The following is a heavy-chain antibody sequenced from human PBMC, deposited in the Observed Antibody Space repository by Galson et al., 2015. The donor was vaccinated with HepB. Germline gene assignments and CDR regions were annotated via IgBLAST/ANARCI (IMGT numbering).Heavy chain of an antibody. CDR2: ISGSGITT. V-gene: IGHV3-23*01. CDR1: GFTFSTYA. J-gene: IGHJ4*02. CDR3: AKDPAVPYHDFWTENYFLGEFDY. D-gene: IGHD3/OR15-3a*01. Sequence: SLRLSCAASGFTFSTYAMSWVRQAPGKGLGWVSTISGSGITTYYADSVKGRFTISRDNSKNTLYLQMNSLRVEDTAVYHCAKDPAVPYHDFWTENYFLGEFDYWGRGTLVTVSP.